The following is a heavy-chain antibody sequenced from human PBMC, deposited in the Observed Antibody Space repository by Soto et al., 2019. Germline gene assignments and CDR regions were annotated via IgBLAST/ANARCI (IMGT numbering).Heavy chain of an antibody. CDR2: IYYSGST. J-gene: IGHJ6*02. D-gene: IGHD3-3*01. CDR3: ARGSPDFWSGYGYYYYGMDV. V-gene: IGHV4-59*01. Sequence: QVQLQESGPGLVKPSETLSLTCTVSGGSISSYYWSWIRQPPGKGLEWIGYIYYSGSTNYIPSLKSRVTISVDTSKNQFSLKLSSVTAADTAVYYCARGSPDFWSGYGYYYYGMDVWGQGTTVTVSS. CDR1: GGSISSYY.